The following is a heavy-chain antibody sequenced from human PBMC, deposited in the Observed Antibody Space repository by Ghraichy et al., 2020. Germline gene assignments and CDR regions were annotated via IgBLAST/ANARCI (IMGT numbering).Heavy chain of an antibody. Sequence: ESQNISCAASGFTFVNYAMIWVRQAPGRGLEYVSVITGSGGSTYYADSVKGRVTISRDNSKNTLFLQMNSLRVEDTAVYYCAKDKGAGRGFDVWGQGTTVTVSS. J-gene: IGHJ6*02. CDR3: AKDKGAGRGFDV. CDR2: ITGSGGST. CDR1: GFTFVNYA. D-gene: IGHD5-24*01. V-gene: IGHV3-23*01.